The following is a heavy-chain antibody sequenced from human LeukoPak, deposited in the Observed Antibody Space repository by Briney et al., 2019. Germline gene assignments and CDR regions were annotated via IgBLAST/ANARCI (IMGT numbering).Heavy chain of an antibody. Sequence: ASVKVSCKASGNVFTAHYMHWVRQAPGHGLEWMGGINFSGGITRYAQNLEGRVTMTRDTSTTTFYMELSSLRYEDTAVYYCARELSGGYFDYWGQGNLVTVSS. D-gene: IGHD7-27*01. CDR1: GNVFTAHY. J-gene: IGHJ4*02. V-gene: IGHV1-46*04. CDR2: INFSGGIT. CDR3: ARELSGGYFDY.